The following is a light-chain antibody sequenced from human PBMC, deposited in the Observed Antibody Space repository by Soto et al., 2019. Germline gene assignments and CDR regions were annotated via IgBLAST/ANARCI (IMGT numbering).Light chain of an antibody. Sequence: SALTQPASVSWSPGQSITISCTVTSSDVGAYYSVSWYQHHPGKAPKLIIYGVTNRPTGVSNRFFGSKSGNTASLTISGLQAEDEADYHCSSYTSGSSHYVFGTGTKVTVL. CDR1: SSDVGAYYS. V-gene: IGLV2-14*01. CDR3: SSYTSGSSHYV. CDR2: GVT. J-gene: IGLJ1*01.